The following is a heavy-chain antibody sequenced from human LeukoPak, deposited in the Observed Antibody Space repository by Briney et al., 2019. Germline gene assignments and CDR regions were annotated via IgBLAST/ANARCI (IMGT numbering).Heavy chain of an antibody. CDR1: GGSISSGSYY. J-gene: IGHJ4*02. CDR2: IYTSGST. V-gene: IGHV4-61*02. CDR3: ARWVGYGDYFDY. D-gene: IGHD4-17*01. Sequence: PSQTLSLTCTVSGGSISSGSYYWSWIRQPAGKGLEWTGRIYTSGSTNYNPSLESRVTISVDTSKNQFSLKLSSVTAADTAVYYCARWVGYGDYFDYWGQGTLVTVSS.